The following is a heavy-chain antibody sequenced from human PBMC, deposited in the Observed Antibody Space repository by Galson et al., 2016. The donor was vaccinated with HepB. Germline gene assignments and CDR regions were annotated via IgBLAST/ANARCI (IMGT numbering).Heavy chain of an antibody. Sequence: SLRLSCAASGFTFSDSWMSWVRQAPGKGLEWVANIKKDGSEKYYVDSVKGRFSISRDNAKNSLYLQMNSLRAEDTAVYYCARQKYVSYYYYYMDVWGKGTTVTVSS. V-gene: IGHV3-7*03. CDR3: ARQKYVSYYYYYMDV. J-gene: IGHJ6*03. CDR2: IKKDGSEK. CDR1: GFTFSDSW. D-gene: IGHD2-2*01.